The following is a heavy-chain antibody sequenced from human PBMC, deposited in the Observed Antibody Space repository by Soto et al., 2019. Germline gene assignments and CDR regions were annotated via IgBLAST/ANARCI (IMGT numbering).Heavy chain of an antibody. CDR1: GFTFSSYS. CDR3: ASVGIVATSLLAGGS. J-gene: IGHJ4*02. D-gene: IGHD5-12*01. V-gene: IGHV3-21*01. Sequence: GGSLRLSCAASGFTFSSYSMNWVRQAPGKGLEWVSSISSSSSYIYYADSVKGRFTISRDNAKNSLYLQMNSLRAEDTAVYYCASVGIVATSLLAGGSWGQGTLVTVSS. CDR2: ISSSSSYI.